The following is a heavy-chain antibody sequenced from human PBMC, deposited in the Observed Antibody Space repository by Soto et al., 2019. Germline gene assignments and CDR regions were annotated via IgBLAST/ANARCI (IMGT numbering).Heavy chain of an antibody. CDR1: GYTFTSYG. J-gene: IGHJ6*03. Sequence: EASVKVSCKASGYTFTSYGISWVRQAPGQGLEWMGWISAYNGNTNYAQKLQGGVTMTTDTSTSTAYMELRSLRSDDTAVYYCARTTVLRFLEWLLKGDYMDVWGKGTTVTVSS. D-gene: IGHD3-3*01. CDR2: ISAYNGNT. V-gene: IGHV1-18*01. CDR3: ARTTVLRFLEWLLKGDYMDV.